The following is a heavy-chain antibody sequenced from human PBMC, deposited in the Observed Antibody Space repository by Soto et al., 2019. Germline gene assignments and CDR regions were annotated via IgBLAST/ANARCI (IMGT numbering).Heavy chain of an antibody. Sequence: QVQLVQSGAEVKKPGSSVKVSCKASGGTFRTISWVRQAPGQGLEWMGRIIPLFGIANYAQKFQGRVTITADKSTSTTYMELSSLRSEDTAVYYCPRDSSDYNYAMDVWGQGTTVTVSS. CDR1: GGTFRT. CDR2: IIPLFGIA. D-gene: IGHD1-26*01. CDR3: PRDSSDYNYAMDV. J-gene: IGHJ6*02. V-gene: IGHV1-69*08.